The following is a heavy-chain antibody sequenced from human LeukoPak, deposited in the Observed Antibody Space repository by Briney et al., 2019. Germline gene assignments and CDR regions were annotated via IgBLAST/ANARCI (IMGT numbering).Heavy chain of an antibody. CDR3: AKDNRGTYYFYYFDY. J-gene: IGHJ4*02. CDR2: ISSNSDRT. D-gene: IGHD1-26*01. V-gene: IGHV3-9*01. CDR1: GFTFDDYA. Sequence: PGGSLRLSCAASGFTFDDYAMHWVRQAPGKGLEWVSGISSNSDRTVYADSVKGRFTISRDNAKKSLYLQMNSLRGEDTALYYCAKDNRGTYYFYYFDYWGQGTPVTVSS.